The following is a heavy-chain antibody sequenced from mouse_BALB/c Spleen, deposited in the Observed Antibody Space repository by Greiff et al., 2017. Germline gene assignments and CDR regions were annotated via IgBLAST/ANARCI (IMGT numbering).Heavy chain of an antibody. J-gene: IGHJ4*01. Sequence: EVKLMESGGGLVKPGGSLKLSCAASGFTFSDYYMYWVRQTPEKRLEWVATISDGGSYTYYPDSVKGRFTISRDNAKNSLYLQMSSLKSEDTAMYYCARDGGSIYDAMDYWGQGTSVTVSS. CDR3: ARDGGSIYDAMDY. CDR2: ISDGGSYT. V-gene: IGHV5-4*02. D-gene: IGHD1-1*01. CDR1: GFTFSDYY.